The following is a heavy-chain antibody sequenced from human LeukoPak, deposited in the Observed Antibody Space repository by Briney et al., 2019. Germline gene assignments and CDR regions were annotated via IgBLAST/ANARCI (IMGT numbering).Heavy chain of an antibody. Sequence: PSETLSLTCAVYGGSFSGYYWSWLRQPPGKGLEWIGEINHSGSTNYNPSLKSRVTISVDTSKNQFSLKLSSVTAADTAVYYCARRYYDFWSGYYYYYYYMDVWGKGTTVTVSS. D-gene: IGHD3-3*01. CDR2: INHSGST. J-gene: IGHJ6*03. CDR1: GGSFSGYY. V-gene: IGHV4-34*01. CDR3: ARRYYDFWSGYYYYYYYMDV.